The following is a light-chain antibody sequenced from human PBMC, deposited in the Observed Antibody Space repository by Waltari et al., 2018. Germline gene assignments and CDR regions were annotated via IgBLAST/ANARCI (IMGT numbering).Light chain of an antibody. Sequence: EIVFRQSPATLSLSPGERATLSCRASQRVSSYLAWYQQKPGQAPRLLTYDASNRATGIPARFSGSGSGTDFTLTISSLEPEDFAVYYCQQRSNWPPLTFGGGTKVEIK. CDR2: DAS. J-gene: IGKJ4*01. CDR1: QRVSSY. CDR3: QQRSNWPPLT. V-gene: IGKV3-11*01.